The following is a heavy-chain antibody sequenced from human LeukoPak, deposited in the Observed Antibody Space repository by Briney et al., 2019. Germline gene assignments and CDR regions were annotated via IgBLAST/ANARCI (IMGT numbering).Heavy chain of an antibody. CDR3: ANLHYVSSGSNFDY. CDR2: IHYSGTT. D-gene: IGHD3-22*01. Sequence: PSETLSLTCTVSADSISSRYCSWIRQPPGKGLEWIGYIHYSGTTNYNPSLESRVTISVDTSKKQFSLKLKSVTAADTAVYYCANLHYVSSGSNFDYWGQGTLVTVSS. V-gene: IGHV4-59*11. J-gene: IGHJ4*02. CDR1: ADSISSRY.